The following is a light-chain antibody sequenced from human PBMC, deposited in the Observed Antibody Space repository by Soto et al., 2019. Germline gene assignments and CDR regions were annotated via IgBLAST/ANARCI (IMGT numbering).Light chain of an antibody. V-gene: IGKV4-1*01. Sequence: DIVMTQSPDSLAVSLGERATINCKSSQNVLYSSNNKNQLAWYQQKPGQPPKLLIYWASTRESGVPDRFSGSGSGTDFILTISSLXXXXXXVYYCQQYYSPPLTFGXGXKVEI. CDR2: WAS. CDR1: QNVLYSSNNKNQ. CDR3: QQYYSPPLT. J-gene: IGKJ4*01.